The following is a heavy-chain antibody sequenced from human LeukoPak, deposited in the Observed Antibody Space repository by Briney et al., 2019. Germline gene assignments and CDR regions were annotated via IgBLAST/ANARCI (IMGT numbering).Heavy chain of an antibody. CDR2: ISGSGGST. V-gene: IGHV3-23*01. J-gene: IGHJ4*02. D-gene: IGHD3-9*01. CDR1: GFTFSSYA. CDR3: ANDLGPYDLLPGYAG. Sequence: GGSLRLSCAASGFTFSSYAMSWVRQAPGKGLEGVSAISGSGGSTYYADSVKGRFTLSRDNSKNTLYLQMNSLRAEDTAVYYCANDLGPYDLLPGYAGWGQGTLVTVSS.